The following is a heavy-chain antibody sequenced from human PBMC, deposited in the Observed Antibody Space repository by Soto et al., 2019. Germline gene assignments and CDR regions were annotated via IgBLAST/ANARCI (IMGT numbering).Heavy chain of an antibody. CDR3: ARDGPASDIVATKYPLDY. CDR1: GFTFSSYA. Sequence: QVQLVESGGGVVQPGRSLRLSCAASGFTFSSYAMHWVRQAPGKGLEWVAVISYDGSNKYYADSVKGRFTISRDNSKNTLYLQMNGLRAEDTAVYYCARDGPASDIVATKYPLDYWGQGTLVTVSS. J-gene: IGHJ4*02. CDR2: ISYDGSNK. V-gene: IGHV3-30-3*01. D-gene: IGHD5-12*01.